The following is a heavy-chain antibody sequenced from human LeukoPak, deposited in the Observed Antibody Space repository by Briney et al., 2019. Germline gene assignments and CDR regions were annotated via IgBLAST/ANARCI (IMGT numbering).Heavy chain of an antibody. J-gene: IGHJ4*02. D-gene: IGHD5-18*01. CDR1: GFTFSSYA. CDR3: ATIKRGSIFGYFDF. CDR2: LFDSVNT. V-gene: IGHV4-59*01. Sequence: GSLRLSCAASGFTFSSYAMSWVRQAPGKGLEWIAYLFDSVNTKDNPSLQSRLTLSADTSKNQFSLRLSSVTAADTAVYYCATIKRGSIFGYFDFWGQGIKVTVSS.